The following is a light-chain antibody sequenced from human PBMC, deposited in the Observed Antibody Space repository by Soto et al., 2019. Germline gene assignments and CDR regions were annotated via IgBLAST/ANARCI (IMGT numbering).Light chain of an antibody. CDR2: GNI. V-gene: IGLV1-40*01. CDR1: SSNIGAGYD. J-gene: IGLJ1*01. Sequence: QTVVTQPPSVSGAPGQRVTISCTGSSSNIGAGYDVHWYQQRPGTAPKLLIFGNINRPSGVPDRFSGSKSGTSASLAITGLQAEDEGDYYCVSFTSSTTYVFGSGTKLTVL. CDR3: VSFTSSTTYV.